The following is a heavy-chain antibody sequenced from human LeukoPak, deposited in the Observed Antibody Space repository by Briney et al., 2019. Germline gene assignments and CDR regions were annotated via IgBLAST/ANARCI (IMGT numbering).Heavy chain of an antibody. D-gene: IGHD5-12*01. V-gene: IGHV3-11*01. CDR3: AREKENGYNGRFDY. Sequence: GSLRLSCAASGFTFSDYYMSWIRQAPGKGLEWVSYIGFSDVTIYYADSVKGRFTISRDNAKNSLYLQMNSLRAEDTAVYYCAREKENGYNGRFDYWGQGTLVTVSS. CDR2: IGFSDVTI. CDR1: GFTFSDYY. J-gene: IGHJ4*02.